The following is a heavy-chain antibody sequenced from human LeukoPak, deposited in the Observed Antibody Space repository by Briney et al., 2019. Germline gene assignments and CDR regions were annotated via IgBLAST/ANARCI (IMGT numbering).Heavy chain of an antibody. Sequence: GGSLRLSCAASGFTFSSYSMNWVRQAPGKGLEWVSSISSSSSYIYYADSVKGRFTISRDNAKNSLYLQMNRLRAEDTAVYYCARDRCSSGGSCYPLVGMDVWGQGTTVTVSS. CDR2: ISSSSSYI. J-gene: IGHJ6*02. D-gene: IGHD2-15*01. CDR1: GFTFSSYS. V-gene: IGHV3-21*01. CDR3: ARDRCSSGGSCYPLVGMDV.